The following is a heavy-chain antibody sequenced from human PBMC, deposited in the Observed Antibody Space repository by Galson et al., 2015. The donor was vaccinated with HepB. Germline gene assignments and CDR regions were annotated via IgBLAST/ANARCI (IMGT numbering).Heavy chain of an antibody. CDR1: GYTFTGYY. Sequence: SVKVSCKASGYTFTGYYMHWVRQAPGQGLEWMGWINPNSGGTNYAQKFQGWVTMTRDTSISTAYMELSRLRSDDTAVYYCARGSPIVVVVAATPNWFDPWGQGTLVTVSS. D-gene: IGHD2-15*01. CDR2: INPNSGGT. V-gene: IGHV1-2*04. J-gene: IGHJ5*02. CDR3: ARGSPIVVVVAATPNWFDP.